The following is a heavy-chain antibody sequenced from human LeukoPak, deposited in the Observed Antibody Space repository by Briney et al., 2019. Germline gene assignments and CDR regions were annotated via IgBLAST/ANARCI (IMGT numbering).Heavy chain of an antibody. Sequence: PSETLSLTCNVSGASISDYYWSWIRQSAGKGLEWIGRIYAAETDFNPSLKSRLAMSIDTSKNQFSLKLSSVTAADTAVYYCARKSSVQRYFDWVTDGGPFFDYWGQGTVVTVSS. CDR1: GASISDYY. D-gene: IGHD3-9*01. CDR3: ARKSSVQRYFDWVTDGGPFFDY. CDR2: IYAAET. J-gene: IGHJ4*02. V-gene: IGHV4-4*07.